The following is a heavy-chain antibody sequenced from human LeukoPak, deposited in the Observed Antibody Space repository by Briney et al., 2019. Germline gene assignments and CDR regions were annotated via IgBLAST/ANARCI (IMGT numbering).Heavy chain of an antibody. CDR1: GFTFTNYG. CDR3: TRDFSNTSGFKVVVDF. D-gene: IGHD6-19*01. J-gene: IGHJ4*02. CDR2: INAYNGDK. Sequence: ASVKVSCKASGFTFTNYGFAWVRQAPGQGLEWIGWINAYNGDKKYTQNFQGRLSMTTDSSMSTAYMELRNLRSDDTAVYYCTRDFSNTSGFKVVVDFWGQGTLVTVSS. V-gene: IGHV1-18*04.